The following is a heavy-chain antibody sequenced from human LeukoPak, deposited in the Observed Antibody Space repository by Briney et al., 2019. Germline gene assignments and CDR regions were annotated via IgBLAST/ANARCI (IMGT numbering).Heavy chain of an antibody. V-gene: IGHV4-34*01. CDR2: INHSGST. J-gene: IGHJ6*03. Sequence: SETLSLTCAVYGGSFSGYYWSWIRQPPGKGLEWIGEINHSGSTNYNPSLKSRVTISVDTSKNQFSLKLSSVTAADTAVYYCARILGATGTRKEGYYMDVWGKGTTVTISS. D-gene: IGHD1-1*01. CDR1: GGSFSGYY. CDR3: ARILGATGTRKEGYYMDV.